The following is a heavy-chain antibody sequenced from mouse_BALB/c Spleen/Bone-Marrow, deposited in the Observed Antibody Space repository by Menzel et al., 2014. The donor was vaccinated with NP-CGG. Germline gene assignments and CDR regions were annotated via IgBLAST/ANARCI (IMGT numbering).Heavy chain of an antibody. V-gene: IGHV1-37*01. J-gene: IGHJ2*01. CDR2: INPYNGDT. Sequence: VQLKHSGPELVKPGASVKISCKASGYSFTGYFMNWVKQSHGKSLEWIGRINPYNGDTFYNQKFKGKATLTVDKSSSTAHMELLSLTSEDSAVYYCGRGAYYYGSSYYYDYWGQGTTLTVSS. CDR3: GRGAYYYGSSYYYDY. CDR1: GYSFTGYF. D-gene: IGHD1-1*01.